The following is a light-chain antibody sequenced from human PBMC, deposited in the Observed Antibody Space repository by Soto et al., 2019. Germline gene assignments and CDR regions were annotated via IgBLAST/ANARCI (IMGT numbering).Light chain of an antibody. J-gene: IGLJ2*01. CDR1: SSDVGGYNY. V-gene: IGLV2-8*01. CDR3: SSYGGINTVV. Sequence: QSALTQPPSASGSPGQSVTISCTGSSSDVGGYNYVSWYQQHPGKAPKLMIYEVSKRPSGVPDRLSGSKSGNTASLTVSGLQAEDEADYYCSSYGGINTVVFGGGTQVTVL. CDR2: EVS.